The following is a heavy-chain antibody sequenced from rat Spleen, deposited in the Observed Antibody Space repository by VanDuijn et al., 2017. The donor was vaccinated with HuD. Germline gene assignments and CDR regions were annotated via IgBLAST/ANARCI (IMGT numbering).Heavy chain of an antibody. CDR1: GFTSNDYW. V-gene: IGHV5-31*01. CDR3: ARHPSMYWYFDF. CDR2: ITNTGGKT. Sequence: EVQLVESGGGQVQPGRSLKLSCVASGFTSNDYWMSWIRQAPTKGLEWVASITNTGGKTYYRDSVKGRFTISRDNAKNTQYLQMDSLKSEDTATYYCARHPSMYWYFDFWGPGTMVTVSS. J-gene: IGHJ1*01. D-gene: IGHD3-1*01.